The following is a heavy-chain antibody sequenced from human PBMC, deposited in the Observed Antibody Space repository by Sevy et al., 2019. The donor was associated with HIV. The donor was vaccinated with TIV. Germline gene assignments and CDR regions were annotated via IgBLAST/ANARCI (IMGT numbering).Heavy chain of an antibody. CDR1: GGSISSGGYY. CDR2: IYYSGST. D-gene: IGHD2-2*01. Sequence: SETLSLTCTVSGGSISSGGYYWSWIRQHPGKGLEWIGYIYYSGSTYYNPSLKSRVTISVDTSKNQFSLMLSSVTAADTAVYYCARDRIAGRYCSSTSCSRWGQRTLVTVSS. V-gene: IGHV4-31*03. J-gene: IGHJ4*02. CDR3: ARDRIAGRYCSSTSCSR.